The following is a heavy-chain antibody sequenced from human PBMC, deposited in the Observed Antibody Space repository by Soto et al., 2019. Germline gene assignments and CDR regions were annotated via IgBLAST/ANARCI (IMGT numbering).Heavy chain of an antibody. CDR3: VQTTGWPGFAF. Sequence: EVQLVESGGGLIQPGGSLRLSCAASGFAVSSKYMTWVRQAPGKGLEWVSVIYGGGTTYYADSVKGRFTISRDTSKNTLSLQMTTLRAEDTAVYYCVQTTGWPGFAFWGQGTLVTVSS. V-gene: IGHV3-53*01. D-gene: IGHD6-19*01. CDR2: IYGGGTT. CDR1: GFAVSSKY. J-gene: IGHJ4*02.